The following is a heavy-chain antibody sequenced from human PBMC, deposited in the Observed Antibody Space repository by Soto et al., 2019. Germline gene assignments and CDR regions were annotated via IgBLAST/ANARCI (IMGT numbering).Heavy chain of an antibody. D-gene: IGHD6-19*01. V-gene: IGHV4-4*07. CDR2: MYASGST. Sequence: QVQLQESGPGLVKPSEILSLTCTVSGGSISSYYWSWIRQPAGKGLEWIGRMYASGSTNYHPSLKRRVTMSLDTSTNHFSLKLTSVTAEDTAVDYCARGRDVVDPVAGTIWHWFDPWGQGTLVTVSS. CDR1: GGSISSYY. J-gene: IGHJ5*02. CDR3: ARGRDVVDPVAGTIWHWFDP.